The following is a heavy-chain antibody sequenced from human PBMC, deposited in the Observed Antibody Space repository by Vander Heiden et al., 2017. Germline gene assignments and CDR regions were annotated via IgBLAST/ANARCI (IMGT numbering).Heavy chain of an antibody. D-gene: IGHD6-19*01. CDR3: ARRTRRVAVAGTT. J-gene: IGHJ5*02. Sequence: QLQLQESGPGLVKPSETLSLTRTVSGGSISSSSYYWGWIRQPPGKGLEWIGSIYYSGSTYYNPSLKSRVTISVDTSKNQFSLKLSSVTAADTAVYYCARRTRRVAVAGTTWGQGTLVTVSS. CDR1: GGSISSSSYY. V-gene: IGHV4-39*01. CDR2: IYYSGST.